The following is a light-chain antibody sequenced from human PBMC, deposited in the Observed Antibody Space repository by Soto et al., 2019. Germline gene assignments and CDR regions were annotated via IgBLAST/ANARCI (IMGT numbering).Light chain of an antibody. CDR2: GAS. J-gene: IGKJ5*01. Sequence: DRVMTQSPATLSVSPGERATLSCMASQSVSSNLAWYQQKPGQAPRLFIYGASTRATAIPPRFSGSGSGTECTLTISSLQSEDVAVYYCQQYDNWPITLGQGTRLEIK. CDR3: QQYDNWPIT. CDR1: QSVSSN. V-gene: IGKV3-15*01.